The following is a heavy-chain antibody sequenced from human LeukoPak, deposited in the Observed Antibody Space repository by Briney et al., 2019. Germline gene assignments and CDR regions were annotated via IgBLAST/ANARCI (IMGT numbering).Heavy chain of an antibody. J-gene: IGHJ4*02. CDR1: GFPFTGYT. V-gene: IGHV3-48*04. D-gene: IGHD1-26*01. CDR3: ARRSGSYWYFDY. CDR2: ISISSTTI. Sequence: SGGSLRLSCAASGFPFTGYTMNWVRQAPGKGLEWVSYISISSTTIFYADSVKGRFTISRDNAKDSVYLQMDSLRVDDTAMNYCARRSGSYWYFDYWGQGTLVTVSS.